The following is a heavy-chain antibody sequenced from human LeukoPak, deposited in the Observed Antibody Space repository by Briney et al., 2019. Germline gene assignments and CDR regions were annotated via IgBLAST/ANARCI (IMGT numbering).Heavy chain of an antibody. D-gene: IGHD1-7*01. V-gene: IGHV3-30*03. CDR2: ISYDGSNK. CDR3: ARARNWNLGWFDP. J-gene: IGHJ5*02. Sequence: PGGSLRLSCAASGFTFSSYGMHWVRQAPGKGLEWVAVISYDGSNKYYADSVKGRFTISRDNSKNTLYLQMNSLRAEDTAVYYCARARNWNLGWFDPWGQGTLVTVSS. CDR1: GFTFSSYG.